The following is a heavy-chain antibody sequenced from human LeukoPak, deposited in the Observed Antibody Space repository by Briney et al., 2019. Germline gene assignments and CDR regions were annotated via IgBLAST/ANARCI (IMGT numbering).Heavy chain of an antibody. D-gene: IGHD4-23*01. J-gene: IGHJ3*02. CDR3: ARGSVVTLYFDI. CDR2: INHSGST. Sequence: TSSETLSLTCAVYGGSFSGCYWSWIRQPPGKGLEWIGEINHSGSTNYNPSLKSRVTISVDTSKNQFSLKLSSVTAADTAVYYCARGSVVTLYFDIWGQGTMVTVSS. V-gene: IGHV4-34*01. CDR1: GGSFSGCY.